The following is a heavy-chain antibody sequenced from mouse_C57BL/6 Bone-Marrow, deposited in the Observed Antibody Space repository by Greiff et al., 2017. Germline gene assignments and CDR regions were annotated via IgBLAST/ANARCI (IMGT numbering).Heavy chain of an antibody. Sequence: QVQLQQPGPELVKPGASVKLSCKASGYTFTSYDINWVKQRPGQGLEWIGCIYPRDGSTKYNKKFKGKATLTVDTSSSTAYMELRSLTTEDSAVYFCARAYGSSYWYFDVWGTGTTVTVSS. D-gene: IGHD1-1*01. CDR1: GYTFTSYD. V-gene: IGHV1-85*01. CDR2: IYPRDGST. J-gene: IGHJ1*03. CDR3: ARAYGSSYWYFDV.